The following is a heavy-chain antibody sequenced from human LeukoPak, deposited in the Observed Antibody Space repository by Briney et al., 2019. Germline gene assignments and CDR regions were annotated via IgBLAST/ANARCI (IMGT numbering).Heavy chain of an antibody. CDR1: GGTFSSYA. CDR2: MNPNSGNT. Sequence: GASVKVSCKASGGTFSSYAISWVRQATGQGLEWMGWMNPNSGNTGYAQKFQGRVTMTRNTSISTAYMELSSLRSEDTAVYYCARGPEGYYGSGSYFGEDYWGQGTLVTVSS. D-gene: IGHD3-10*01. CDR3: ARGPEGYYGSGSYFGEDY. J-gene: IGHJ4*02. V-gene: IGHV1-8*02.